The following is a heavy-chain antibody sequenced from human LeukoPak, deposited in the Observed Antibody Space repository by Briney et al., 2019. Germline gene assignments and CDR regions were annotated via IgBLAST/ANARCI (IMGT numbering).Heavy chain of an antibody. V-gene: IGHV4-59*01. Sequence: SETLSLTCSVSGGSISSYYWSWIRQPPGKGLVWIGYIYYSGSTNYNPSLKSRVTISVDTSKNQFSLKLSSVTAAGTAVYYCARDKGQVVRGVYWRQYYFDYWGQGTLVTVSS. CDR1: GGSISSYY. J-gene: IGHJ4*02. CDR2: IYYSGST. CDR3: ARDKGQVVRGVYWRQYYFDY. D-gene: IGHD3-10*01.